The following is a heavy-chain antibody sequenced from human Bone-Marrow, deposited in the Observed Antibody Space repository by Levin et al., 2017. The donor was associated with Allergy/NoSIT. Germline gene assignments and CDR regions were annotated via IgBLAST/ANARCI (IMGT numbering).Heavy chain of an antibody. CDR3: AKDPRDGIGWVRYFDL. D-gene: IGHD6-19*01. CDR1: GFTFSSYA. Sequence: GGSLRLSCAASGFTFSSYAMSWVRQAPGKGLEWVSAISGSGGSTYYADSVKGRFTISRDNSKNTLYLQMNSLRAEDTAVYYCAKDPRDGIGWVRYFDLWGRGTLVTVSS. V-gene: IGHV3-23*01. CDR2: ISGSGGST. J-gene: IGHJ2*01.